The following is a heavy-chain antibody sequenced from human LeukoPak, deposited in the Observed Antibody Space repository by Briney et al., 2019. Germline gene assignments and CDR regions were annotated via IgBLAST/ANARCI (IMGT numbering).Heavy chain of an antibody. D-gene: IGHD5-24*01. CDR1: GFTFSSYG. V-gene: IGHV3-30*02. J-gene: IGHJ4*02. CDR2: IRYDGSNK. CDR3: AKDRGDGYVLDY. Sequence: GSLRLSCAASGFTFSSYGMHWVRQAPGKGLEWVAFIRYDGSNKYYADSVKGRFTISRDNSKNTLYLQMNSLRAEDTAVYYCAKDRGDGYVLDYWGQGTLVTVSS.